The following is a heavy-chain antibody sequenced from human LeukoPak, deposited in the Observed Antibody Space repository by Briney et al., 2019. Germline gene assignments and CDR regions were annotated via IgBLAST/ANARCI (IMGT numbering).Heavy chain of an antibody. J-gene: IGHJ4*02. Sequence: PGGSLGLSCAASGFTFSSYAMHWVRQAPGKGLEWVAVISHDGSNKYYADSVKGRFTISRDNSKNTLYLQMNSLRAEGTAVYYCAKETGGSGSSYLSYFDYWGQGTLVTVSS. V-gene: IGHV3-30*04. CDR2: ISHDGSNK. CDR3: AKETGGSGSSYLSYFDY. D-gene: IGHD3-10*01. CDR1: GFTFSSYA.